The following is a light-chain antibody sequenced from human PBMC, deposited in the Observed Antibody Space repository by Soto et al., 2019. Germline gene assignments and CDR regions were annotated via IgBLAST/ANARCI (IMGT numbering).Light chain of an antibody. J-gene: IGKJ5*01. CDR1: QSVSSN. Sequence: DIVKTQSPPTLSVSPGETATLSCRASQSVSSNLAWYQQKPGQAPRLLIYGASTRATDIPARVSGSGSGTEFTLTISSLQSEDFAVYYCQQYSSWPSTFVQGTRLEIK. CDR3: QQYSSWPST. V-gene: IGKV3-15*01. CDR2: GAS.